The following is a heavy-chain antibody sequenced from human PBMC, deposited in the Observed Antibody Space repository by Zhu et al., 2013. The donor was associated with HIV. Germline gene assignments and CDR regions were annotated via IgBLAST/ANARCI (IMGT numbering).Heavy chain of an antibody. CDR1: GYTFTNFY. J-gene: IGHJ6*03. CDR3: ARDPALTTARPNYYYYMDV. D-gene: IGHD6-6*01. V-gene: IGHV1-18*04. CDR2: ISGYNGNT. Sequence: QVQLVQSGAEVKKPGASVKVSCKASGYTFTNFYIHWVRQAPGQGLEWMGWISGYNGNTNYAQKLQGRVTMTTDTSTSTAYMELRSLRSDDTAVYYCARDPALTTARPNYYYYMDVWGKGTTVTVSS.